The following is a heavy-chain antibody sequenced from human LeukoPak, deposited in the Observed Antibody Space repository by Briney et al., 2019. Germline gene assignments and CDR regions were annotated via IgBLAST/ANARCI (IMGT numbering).Heavy chain of an antibody. CDR2: INGDGSDT. CDR1: GFTFGTNW. J-gene: IGHJ3*02. D-gene: IGHD6-19*01. Sequence: GGSLSLSCAASGFTFGTNWRRWFGQPPGGGRVWVPRINGDGSDTPYADSVKGRFTISRDNAKNTLYLQINSLRAEDTAVYYCAREWLRPLDAFDTWGQGTMVTVSS. V-gene: IGHV3-74*01. CDR3: AREWLRPLDAFDT.